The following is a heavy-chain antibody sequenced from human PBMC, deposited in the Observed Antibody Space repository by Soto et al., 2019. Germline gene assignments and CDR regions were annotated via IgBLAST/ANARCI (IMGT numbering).Heavy chain of an antibody. CDR3: ARDKTAPKY. Sequence: GGSLRLSCAASGFTFSSYAMHWVRQAPGKGLEWVAVISYDGSNKYYADSVKGRFTISRDNSKNTLYPQMNSLRAEDTAVYYCARDKTAPKYWGQGTLVTVSS. J-gene: IGHJ4*02. CDR2: ISYDGSNK. D-gene: IGHD2-21*02. CDR1: GFTFSSYA. V-gene: IGHV3-30-3*01.